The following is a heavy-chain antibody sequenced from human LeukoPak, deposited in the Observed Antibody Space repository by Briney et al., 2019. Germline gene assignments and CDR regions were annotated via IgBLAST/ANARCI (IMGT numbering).Heavy chain of an antibody. D-gene: IGHD6-19*01. J-gene: IGHJ4*02. CDR2: INPNSGGT. CDR3: ASYSSGRQFDY. CDR1: GYTLTELS. V-gene: IGHV1-2*06. Sequence: ASVKVSCKVSGYTLTELSMHWVRQAPGKGLEWMGRINPNSGGTNYAQKFQGRVTMTRDTSISTAYMELSRLRSDDTAVYYCASYSSGRQFDYWGQGTLVTVSS.